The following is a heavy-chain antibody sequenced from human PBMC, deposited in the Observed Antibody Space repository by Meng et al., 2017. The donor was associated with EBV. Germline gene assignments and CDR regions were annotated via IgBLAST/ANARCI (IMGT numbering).Heavy chain of an antibody. CDR1: GGSISSSSYY. J-gene: IGHJ5*02. CDR2: IYYSGST. Sequence: RPHRQESGPGLVKPSATLSLTCTVSGGSISSSSYYWGWIRQPPGKGLEWIGSIYYSGSTYYNPSLKSRVTISVDTSKNQFSLKLSSVTAADTAVYYCARVVATIFTNWFDPWGQGTLVTVSS. D-gene: IGHD5-12*01. V-gene: IGHV4-39*06. CDR3: ARVVATIFTNWFDP.